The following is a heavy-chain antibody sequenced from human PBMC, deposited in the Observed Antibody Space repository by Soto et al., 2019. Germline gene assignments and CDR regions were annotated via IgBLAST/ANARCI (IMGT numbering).Heavy chain of an antibody. V-gene: IGHV3-23*01. J-gene: IGHJ6*02. Sequence: EVQLLESGGGLVQPGGSLRLFCAASGFTFSSYAISWVRQAPGKGLEWVSAISGSGGSTYYADSVKGRFTISRDNSKNTLYLQMNSLRAEDTAVYYCAPGAGRNYYYGMDVWGQGTTVTVSS. CDR1: GFTFSSYA. CDR3: APGAGRNYYYGMDV. CDR2: ISGSGGST. D-gene: IGHD3-10*01.